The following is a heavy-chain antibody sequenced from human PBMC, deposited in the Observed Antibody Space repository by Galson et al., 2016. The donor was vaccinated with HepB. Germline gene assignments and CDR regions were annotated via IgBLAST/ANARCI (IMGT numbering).Heavy chain of an antibody. Sequence: SLRLSCAASGFTFSSYAMHWVHQVAAKGLEWVAVARYDGGNEYHEDSVKGRFTISRDNSKNTLYLQMNSLRAEDTAVYYCARAYCAGAGCSAVFDSWGQGTLVTVSS. CDR2: ARYDGGNE. V-gene: IGHV3-33*08. J-gene: IGHJ4*02. D-gene: IGHD6-13*01. CDR3: ARAYCAGAGCSAVFDS. CDR1: GFTFSSYA.